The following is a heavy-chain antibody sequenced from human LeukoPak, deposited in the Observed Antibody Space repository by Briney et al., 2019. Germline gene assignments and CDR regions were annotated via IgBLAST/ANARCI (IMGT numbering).Heavy chain of an antibody. D-gene: IGHD3-10*01. CDR3: AKVGFGELPQERIDY. V-gene: IGHV3-21*04. J-gene: IGHJ4*02. CDR2: ISSSSSYI. Sequence: GGSLRLSCAASGFTFSSYSMNWVRQAPGKGLEWVSSISSSSSYIYYADSVKGRFTISRDNAKSSLYLQMNSLRAEDTAVYYCAKVGFGELPQERIDYWGQGTLVTVSS. CDR1: GFTFSSYS.